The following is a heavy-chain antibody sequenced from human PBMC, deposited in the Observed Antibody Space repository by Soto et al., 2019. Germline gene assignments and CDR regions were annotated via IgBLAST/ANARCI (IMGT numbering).Heavy chain of an antibody. Sequence: QVQLVQSGAEVKKPGASVKVSCKASGYTLTSYGISWVRQAPGQGLEWMGWISAYNGNTNYAQKLQGRVTMTTDTSTSTAYMELRSLRSDDTAVYYCARGRIQLWLGHYYGMDVWGQGTTVTVSS. CDR1: GYTLTSYG. J-gene: IGHJ6*02. CDR3: ARGRIQLWLGHYYGMDV. D-gene: IGHD5-18*01. V-gene: IGHV1-18*04. CDR2: ISAYNGNT.